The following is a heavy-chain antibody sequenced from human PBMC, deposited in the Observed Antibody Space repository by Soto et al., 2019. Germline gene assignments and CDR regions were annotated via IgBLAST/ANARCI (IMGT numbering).Heavy chain of an antibody. D-gene: IGHD2-2*02. CDR2: ISSRGSTT. Sequence: GGSLRLSCAASGFTFSDYYMSLIRQAPGKGLEWVSYISSRGSTTYYADSVKGRFTISRDNAKNSLYLQMNSLRAEDTAVYYCARYCSSTSCYTRNHAFDIWGQGTMFTVS. J-gene: IGHJ3*02. CDR3: ARYCSSTSCYTRNHAFDI. V-gene: IGHV3-11*01. CDR1: GFTFSDYY.